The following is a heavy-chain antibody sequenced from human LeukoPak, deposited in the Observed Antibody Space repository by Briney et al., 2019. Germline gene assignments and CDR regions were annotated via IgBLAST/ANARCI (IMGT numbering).Heavy chain of an antibody. D-gene: IGHD6-19*01. V-gene: IGHV3-23*01. CDR3: AKTTTGYSSGRFPGWPVDY. Sequence: AGGSLRLSCAASGFTFSSYAMYWVRQAPGKGLEWVSGIFGNGGSTHYADSVKGRFTISRDNSKNTVYLQMNSLRAEDTAVYYCAKTTTGYSSGRFPGWPVDYWGQGTLVTVSS. CDR2: IFGNGGST. J-gene: IGHJ4*02. CDR1: GFTFSSYA.